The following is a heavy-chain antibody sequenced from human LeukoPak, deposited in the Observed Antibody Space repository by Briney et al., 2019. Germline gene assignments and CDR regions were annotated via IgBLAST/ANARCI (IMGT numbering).Heavy chain of an antibody. Sequence: SETLSLTCAVYGGSFSGYYWSWIRQPPGKGLEWIGEINHSGSTNYNPSLESRVTISVDTSKNQFSLKLSSVTAADTAVYYCARGNRGSDIYGSGSYYKGRWFDPWGQGTLVTVSS. J-gene: IGHJ5*02. D-gene: IGHD3-10*01. CDR1: GGSFSGYY. V-gene: IGHV4-34*01. CDR2: INHSGST. CDR3: ARGNRGSDIYGSGSYYKGRWFDP.